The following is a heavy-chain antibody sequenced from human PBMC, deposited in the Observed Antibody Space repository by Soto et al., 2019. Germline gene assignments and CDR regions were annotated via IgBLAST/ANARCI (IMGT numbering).Heavy chain of an antibody. J-gene: IGHJ2*01. D-gene: IGHD2-21*02. CDR1: GASVSGGSYS. Sequence: QVQLQESGPGLVKPSETLSLTCFVSGASVSGGSYSWPWIRQPPGKGLEWIGYVYYSGTTDYSPALKSRVTISVDTSKNQFSLRLTSVTAADSGVYYCAREVDWGGDVGLWGHGTLVTVSS. V-gene: IGHV4-61*01. CDR3: AREVDWGGDVGL. CDR2: VYYSGTT.